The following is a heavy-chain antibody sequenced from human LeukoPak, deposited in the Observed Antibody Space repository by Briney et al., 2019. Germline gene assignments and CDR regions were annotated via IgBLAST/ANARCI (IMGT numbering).Heavy chain of an antibody. CDR3: ASKGIAVAGKPFDY. CDR1: GSTFSSYW. V-gene: IGHV3-21*01. J-gene: IGHJ4*02. CDR2: ISSSSSYI. D-gene: IGHD6-19*01. Sequence: PGGSLRLSCAASGSTFSSYWMSWVRQAPGKGLEWVSSISSSSSYIYYADSVKGRFTISRDNAKNSLYLQMNSLRAEDTAVYYCASKGIAVAGKPFDYWGQGTLVTVSS.